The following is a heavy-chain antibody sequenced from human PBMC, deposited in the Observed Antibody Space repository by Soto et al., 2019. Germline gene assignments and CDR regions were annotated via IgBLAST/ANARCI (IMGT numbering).Heavy chain of an antibody. J-gene: IGHJ5*02. CDR3: ARGGTGDLGA. Sequence: QVQLQESGPGLVKPSGTLSLTCAVSGDSISSTNWWTWVRQPPGKGLEWIGEIYHSGSTNYNPSLKSRVTISVDMAKNQFSLKLTSVTAADTAVYYCARGGTGDLGAWGQGTLVTVSS. D-gene: IGHD7-27*01. CDR2: IYHSGST. CDR1: GDSISSTNW. V-gene: IGHV4-4*02.